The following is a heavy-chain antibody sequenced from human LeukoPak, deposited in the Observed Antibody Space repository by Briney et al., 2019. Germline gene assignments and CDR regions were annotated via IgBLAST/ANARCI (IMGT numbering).Heavy chain of an antibody. D-gene: IGHD3-3*01. V-gene: IGHV3-48*02. CDR2: ISSSSSTI. CDR3: ARENHDFWSALYYYGMDV. J-gene: IGHJ6*02. Sequence: PGGSLRLSCAASGFTFSSYSMNWVRQAPGKGLEWVSYISSSSSTIYYADSVKGRVTISRDNAKNSLYLQMNSLRDEDTAVYYCARENHDFWSALYYYGMDVWGQGTTVTVSS. CDR1: GFTFSSYS.